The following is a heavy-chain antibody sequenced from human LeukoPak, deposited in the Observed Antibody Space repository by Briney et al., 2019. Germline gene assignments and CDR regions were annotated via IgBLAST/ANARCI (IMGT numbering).Heavy chain of an antibody. V-gene: IGHV3-30-3*02. D-gene: IGHD5-18*01. CDR3: AKLGYSYGYDYYYAMDV. J-gene: IGHJ6*02. Sequence: PGGSLRLSRAASGFTFSSYAMHWVRQAPGQGLEWVAVISYDGSNKYYADSVKGRFTISRDNSKNTLYLQMNSLRAEDTAVYYCAKLGYSYGYDYYYAMDVWGQGTTVTVSS. CDR1: GFTFSSYA. CDR2: ISYDGSNK.